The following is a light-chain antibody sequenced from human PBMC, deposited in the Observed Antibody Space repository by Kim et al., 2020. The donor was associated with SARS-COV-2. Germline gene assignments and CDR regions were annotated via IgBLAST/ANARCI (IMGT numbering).Light chain of an antibody. CDR2: GAS. Sequence: EIVMTQSPATLSVSPGERATLSCRASQSVSINLAWYQQKPGQAPRLLIYGASTRATGIPARFSGSGSGTEFALTISSLQSEDFAVYYCQQYNSWPWTSGQGTKVDIK. J-gene: IGKJ1*01. CDR3: QQYNSWPWT. CDR1: QSVSIN. V-gene: IGKV3-15*01.